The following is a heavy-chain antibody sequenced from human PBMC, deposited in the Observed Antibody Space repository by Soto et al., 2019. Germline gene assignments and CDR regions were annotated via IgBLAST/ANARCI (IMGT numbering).Heavy chain of an antibody. D-gene: IGHD3-9*01. CDR1: GFTFSSYG. J-gene: IGHJ4*02. CDR2: IWYDGSNK. V-gene: IGHV3-33*01. Sequence: VQLVESGGGVVQPGRSLRLSCAASGFTFSSYGMHWVRQAPGKGLEWVAVIWYDGSNKYYADSVKGRFTISRDNSKNTLYLQMNSLRAEDTAVYYCARASVLTGYHLLDYWGQGTLVTVSS. CDR3: ARASVLTGYHLLDY.